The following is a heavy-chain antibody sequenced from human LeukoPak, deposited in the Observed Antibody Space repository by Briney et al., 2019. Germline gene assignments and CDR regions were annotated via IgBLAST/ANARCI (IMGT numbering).Heavy chain of an antibody. V-gene: IGHV3-43D*04. D-gene: IGHD3-10*01. CDR3: AKDYYGSGSYYNGYFDY. CDR2: ISWDGGST. J-gene: IGHJ4*02. Sequence: GGYLRLSCAASGFTFDDYAMHWVRQAPGKGLEWVSLISWDGGSTYYADSVKGRFTISRDNSKNSLYLQMNSLRAEDTALYYCAKDYYGSGSYYNGYFDYWGQGTLVTVSS. CDR1: GFTFDDYA.